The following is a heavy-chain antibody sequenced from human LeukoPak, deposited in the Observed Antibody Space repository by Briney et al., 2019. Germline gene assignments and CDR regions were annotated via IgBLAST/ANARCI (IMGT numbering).Heavy chain of an antibody. V-gene: IGHV4-38-2*01. Sequence: GSLRLSCAASGFTFSSYEMNWVRQTPGKGPEWIGSISHSWTTYYNPSLKSRVTISVDTSKNQFSLKLSSVTAADTAVYYCARVYYHGSGSNYFDYWGQGTLVTVSS. CDR1: GFTFSSYE. J-gene: IGHJ4*02. D-gene: IGHD3-10*01. CDR2: ISHSWTT. CDR3: ARVYYHGSGSNYFDY.